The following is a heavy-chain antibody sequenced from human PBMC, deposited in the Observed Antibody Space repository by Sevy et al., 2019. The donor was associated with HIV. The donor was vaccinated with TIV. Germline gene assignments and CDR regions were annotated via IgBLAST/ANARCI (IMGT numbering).Heavy chain of an antibody. J-gene: IGHJ4*02. CDR1: GYTFTRYW. CDR2: IYPGDSHT. Sequence: GESLKISCQASGYTFTRYWIGWVRQLPGKGLEWMGIIYPGDSHTLYSPSFQGQVTISAAKSITTAYLQWNSLTASYTAMFYCATLAGNCNTTHCSSHGYFDNWGQGILVTVSS. CDR3: ATLAGNCNTTHCSSHGYFDN. D-gene: IGHD2-15*01. V-gene: IGHV5-51*01.